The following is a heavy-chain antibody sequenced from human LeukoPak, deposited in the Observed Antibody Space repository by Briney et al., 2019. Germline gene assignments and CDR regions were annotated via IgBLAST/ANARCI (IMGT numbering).Heavy chain of an antibody. CDR2: MNPNSGNT. CDR3: ARGRFVLVRGVKGWFDP. J-gene: IGHJ5*02. Sequence: GASVKVSCKASGYTFTSYDINWVRQATGQGLEWMGWMNPNSGNTGYAQKFQGRATMTRNTSISTAYMELSSLRSEDTAVYYCARGRFVLVRGVKGWFDPWGQGTLVTVSS. D-gene: IGHD3-10*01. CDR1: GYTFTSYD. V-gene: IGHV1-8*02.